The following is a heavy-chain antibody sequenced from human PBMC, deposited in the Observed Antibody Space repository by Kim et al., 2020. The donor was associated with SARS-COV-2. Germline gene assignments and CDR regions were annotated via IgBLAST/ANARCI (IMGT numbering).Heavy chain of an antibody. CDR3: ARDRLSGYNWNYGNYYYGMDV. V-gene: IGHV1-46*01. D-gene: IGHD1-7*01. CDR1: GYTFTSYY. J-gene: IGHJ6*02. Sequence: ASVKVSCKASGYTFTSYYMHWVRQAPGQGLEWMGIINPSGGSTSYAQKFQGRVTMTRDTSTSTVYMELSSLRSEDTAVYYCARDRLSGYNWNYGNYYYGMDVWGQGTTVTVSS. CDR2: INPSGGST.